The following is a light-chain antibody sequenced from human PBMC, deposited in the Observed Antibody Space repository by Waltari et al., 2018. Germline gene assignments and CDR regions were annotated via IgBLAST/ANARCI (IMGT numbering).Light chain of an antibody. CDR1: TSDVGGYNY. J-gene: IGLJ3*02. CDR3: CSFAGTYTWV. CDR2: YVT. Sequence: SALTQPRSVSGSPGQSVTISCTGTTSDVGGYNYVSWYQHHPGKAPKLMIFYVTQRASGVPDLFSGSKSAHTGSRTISGLQAEDEADYYCCSFAGTYTWVFGGGTKVTVL. V-gene: IGLV2-11*01.